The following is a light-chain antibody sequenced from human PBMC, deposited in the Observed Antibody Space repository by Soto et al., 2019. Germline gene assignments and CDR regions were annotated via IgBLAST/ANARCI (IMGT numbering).Light chain of an antibody. CDR2: DAS. J-gene: IGKJ5*01. V-gene: IGKV3-11*01. CDR1: PSIRTS. CDR3: QQRNVWPPIT. Sequence: EGVFAQSPATLSLSPGERATLSCRASPSIRTSLAWYQQKPGQAPRLVIFDASNRANGVPARFGGSGSGTDFTLTINSLDPEDFAVYYCQQRNVWPPITFGQGTRLEIK.